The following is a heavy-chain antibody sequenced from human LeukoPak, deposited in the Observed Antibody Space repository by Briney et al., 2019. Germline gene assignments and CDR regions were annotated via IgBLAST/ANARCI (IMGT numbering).Heavy chain of an antibody. J-gene: IGHJ6*02. CDR3: AKTTGTTEYYGMDV. Sequence: ASVKVSCKASGYTFTGYYMHWVRQAPGQGLEWMGWINPNSGGTNYAQKFQGWVTMTRDTSISTAYMELSRLRSDDTAVYYCAKTTGTTEYYGMDVWGQGTTVTVSS. D-gene: IGHD1-1*01. CDR2: INPNSGGT. V-gene: IGHV1-2*04. CDR1: GYTFTGYY.